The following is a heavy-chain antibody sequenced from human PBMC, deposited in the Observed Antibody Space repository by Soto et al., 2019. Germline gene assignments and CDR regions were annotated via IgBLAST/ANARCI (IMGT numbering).Heavy chain of an antibody. V-gene: IGHV3-21*01. CDR2: ISSSSSYI. Sequence: EVQLVESGGGLVKPGGSLRLSCAASGFTFSSYSMNWVRQAPGKGLEWVSSISSSSSYIYYADSVKGRFTISRDNAKNSLYLHMNSLRAEDTAVYYCARVQPPNTTFDYWGQGTLVTVSS. CDR1: GFTFSSYS. D-gene: IGHD1-26*01. CDR3: ARVQPPNTTFDY. J-gene: IGHJ4*02.